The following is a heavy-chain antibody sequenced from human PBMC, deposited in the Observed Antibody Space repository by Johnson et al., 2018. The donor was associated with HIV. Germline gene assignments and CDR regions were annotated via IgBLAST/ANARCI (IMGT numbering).Heavy chain of an antibody. CDR2: ISSSGSHI. J-gene: IGHJ3*02. Sequence: QVQLVESGGGLVKPGGSLRLSCAASGFTFSDYDMSWIRQAPGKGLEWVSDISSSGSHIYYADSVKGRFTTSRDHSKNSLYLQMNSLRAEDTAVYYCAGVGDASAYYFDAFDIWGQGTMVTVSS. CDR1: GFTFSDYD. D-gene: IGHD3-22*01. V-gene: IGHV3-11*04. CDR3: AGVGDASAYYFDAFDI.